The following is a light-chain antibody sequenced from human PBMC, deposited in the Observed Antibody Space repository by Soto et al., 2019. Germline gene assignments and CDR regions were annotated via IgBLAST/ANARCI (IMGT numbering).Light chain of an antibody. V-gene: IGLV2-14*01. CDR2: EVS. J-gene: IGLJ1*01. Sequence: QSALTQPASVSGSPGQSITISCTGTSSDVGGYNYVSWYQQHPGKAPKLMIYEVSNRPSGVSDRFSASKSGDTASLIISGLQAEDEAGYYCSSYTSSHTYVFGTGTKVTVL. CDR1: SSDVGGYNY. CDR3: SSYTSSHTYV.